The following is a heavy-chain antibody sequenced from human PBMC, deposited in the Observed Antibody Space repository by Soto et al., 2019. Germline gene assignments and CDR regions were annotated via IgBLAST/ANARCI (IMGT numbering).Heavy chain of an antibody. Sequence: QVQLVQSGAEVKKPGSSVKVSCTASGGTFSSYAISWVRQAPGQGLEWMGGIIPIFGTANYAQKFQGRVTITADDSTSTAYMELSRLRSEDTAVYYCARDLVSTIFGVDPGDGMDVWGQGTTVTVSS. CDR3: ARDLVSTIFGVDPGDGMDV. D-gene: IGHD3-3*01. CDR1: GGTFSSYA. J-gene: IGHJ6*02. CDR2: IIPIFGTA. V-gene: IGHV1-69*01.